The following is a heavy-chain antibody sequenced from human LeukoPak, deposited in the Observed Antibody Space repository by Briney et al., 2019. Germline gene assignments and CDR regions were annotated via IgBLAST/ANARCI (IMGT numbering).Heavy chain of an antibody. CDR1: GFTFSNSA. CDR3: THYYDGSGYYGAFDS. Sequence: PGGSLRLSCAASGFTFSNSAVHWDRQASGKGLEWVGRIRSKAKSYGTAYAASVKGRCTISRDDSETTAYLQMNSLKTEDTAVYYCTHYYDGSGYYGAFDSWGQGTMVTVSS. V-gene: IGHV3-73*01. J-gene: IGHJ3*02. D-gene: IGHD3-22*01. CDR2: IRSKAKSYGT.